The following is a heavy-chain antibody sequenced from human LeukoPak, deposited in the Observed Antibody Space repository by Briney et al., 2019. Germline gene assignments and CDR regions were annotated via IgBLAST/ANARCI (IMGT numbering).Heavy chain of an antibody. CDR1: GYTFTSYD. V-gene: IGHV1-8*01. J-gene: IGHJ6*03. D-gene: IGHD3-3*01. Sequence: ASVKVSCKASGYTFTSYDINWVRQATGQGLEWIGWMNPNSVNTGYAQKFQGRVTMTRNTSISTAYMELSSLRSEDTAVYYCARGRDLRRYYYYYMDVWGKGTTVTVSS. CDR2: MNPNSVNT. CDR3: ARGRDLRRYYYYYMDV.